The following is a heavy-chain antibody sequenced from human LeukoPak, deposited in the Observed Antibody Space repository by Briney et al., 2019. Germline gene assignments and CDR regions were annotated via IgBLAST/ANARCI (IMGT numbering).Heavy chain of an antibody. CDR2: IRYDGSNK. CDR1: GFTFSSYG. J-gene: IGHJ4*02. D-gene: IGHD1-26*01. Sequence: RTGGSLRLSCAASGFTFSSYGMHWVRQAPGKGLEWVAFIRYDGSNKCYADSVKGRFTISRDNSKNTLYLQMNSLRAEDTAVYYCAKDGGAVVGAIDPSVPGPFDYWGQGTLVTVSS. CDR3: AKDGGAVVGAIDPSVPGPFDY. V-gene: IGHV3-30*02.